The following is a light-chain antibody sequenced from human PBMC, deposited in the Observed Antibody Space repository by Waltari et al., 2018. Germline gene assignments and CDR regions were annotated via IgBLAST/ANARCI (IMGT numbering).Light chain of an antibody. CDR2: KNN. Sequence: SVLTQPPSASGTPGQTVTIPCPGSSSNTGGNVVYWYQQLPGMAPQPLIYKNNQRPSGVPDRFSGSKSSTSASLAISGLRSDDEAEYYCAAWDDNLTGPLFGGGTKVTVL. CDR1: SSNTGGNV. V-gene: IGLV1-47*01. CDR3: AAWDDNLTGPL. J-gene: IGLJ3*02.